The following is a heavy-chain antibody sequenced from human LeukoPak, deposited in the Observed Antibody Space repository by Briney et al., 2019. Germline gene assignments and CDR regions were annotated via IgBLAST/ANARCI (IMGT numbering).Heavy chain of an antibody. CDR2: IYYSGST. CDR1: GGSFSGYY. V-gene: IGHV4-59*08. CDR3: ARHGGSFHFDY. J-gene: IGHJ4*02. D-gene: IGHD1-26*01. Sequence: PSETLSLTCAVYGGSFSGYYWSWIRQPPGKGLEWLGYIYYSGSTNYNPSLKSRVTMSGDTSKNQFSLKLRFVTAADTAVYYCARHGGSFHFDYWGQGTLVTVSS.